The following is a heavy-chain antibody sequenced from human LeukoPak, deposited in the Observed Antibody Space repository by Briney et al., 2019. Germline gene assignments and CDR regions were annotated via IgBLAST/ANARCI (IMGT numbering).Heavy chain of an antibody. CDR2: IWHDGSNK. CDR3: AGSYCNVFDY. D-gene: IGHD3-10*01. V-gene: IGHV3-33*01. Sequence: PGRTVRFSCAGSGFTFSNYGMHWVRQAPGKGLEWVALIWHDGSNKFYADSEKGRFTISRHNSKNTLYLQMNSLRAEDTAVYYCAGSYCNVFDYWGQGTLVIVTS. CDR1: GFTFSNYG. J-gene: IGHJ4*02.